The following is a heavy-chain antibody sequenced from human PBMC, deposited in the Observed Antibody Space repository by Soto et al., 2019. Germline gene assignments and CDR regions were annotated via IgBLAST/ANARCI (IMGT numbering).Heavy chain of an antibody. V-gene: IGHV5-51*01. Sequence: GESLKISCKGSGYSFNRYWIGWVRQMPGKGLEWMGIIYPGDSDTRYSPSFQGQVTISADKSSSTAYLQWSSLKASDTAMYYCARQWYQVGDHYGMDVWGQGTTVTVSS. D-gene: IGHD3-16*01. CDR2: IYPGDSDT. J-gene: IGHJ6*02. CDR3: ARQWYQVGDHYGMDV. CDR1: GYSFNRYW.